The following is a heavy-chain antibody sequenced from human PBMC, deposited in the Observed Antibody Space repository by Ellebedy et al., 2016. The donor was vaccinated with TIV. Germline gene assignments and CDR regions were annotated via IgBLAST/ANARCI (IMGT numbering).Heavy chain of an antibody. J-gene: IGHJ4*02. CDR2: ISAYNGNT. Sequence: ASVKVSCKASGYTFTSYGISWVRQAPGQGLEWMGWISAYNGNTNYAPKLQGRVTMTTDTSTNTAYMELRSLRSDDTAVYYCARDDFGASSFDYWGQGTLVTVSS. CDR3: ARDDFGASSFDY. V-gene: IGHV1-18*01. CDR1: GYTFTSYG. D-gene: IGHD4-23*01.